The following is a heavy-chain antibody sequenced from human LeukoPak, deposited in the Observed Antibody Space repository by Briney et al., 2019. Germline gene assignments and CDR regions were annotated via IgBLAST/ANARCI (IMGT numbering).Heavy chain of an antibody. CDR2: ISSNGGST. Sequence: GGSLRLSCAASGFTFSSYAMHWFRQAPGKGLEYVSAISSNGGSTYYANSVKGRFSISRDNSKNTLYLQMGSLRAEDMAVYYCARTLDPRLYYYYGMDVWGQGTTVTVSS. CDR1: GFTFSSYA. CDR3: ARTLDPRLYYYYGMDV. J-gene: IGHJ6*02. V-gene: IGHV3-64*01.